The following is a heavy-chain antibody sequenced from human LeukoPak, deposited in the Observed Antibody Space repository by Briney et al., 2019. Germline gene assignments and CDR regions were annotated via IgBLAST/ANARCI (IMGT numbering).Heavy chain of an antibody. J-gene: IGHJ4*02. CDR2: IKQDGSEK. Sequence: PGGSLRLSCAASGFTFSSYWMSWVREAPGEGLEWVANIKQDGSEKYYVDSVKGRFTISRDNAKNLLYLQMNSLRAEDTAVYYCAKDLPITMIVVIIKGFDYWGQGTLVTVSS. V-gene: IGHV3-7*03. CDR3: AKDLPITMIVVIIKGFDY. D-gene: IGHD3-22*01. CDR1: GFTFSSYW.